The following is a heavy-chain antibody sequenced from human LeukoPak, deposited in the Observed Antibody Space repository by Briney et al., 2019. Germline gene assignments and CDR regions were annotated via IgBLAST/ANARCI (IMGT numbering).Heavy chain of an antibody. CDR1: GFTFSSYG. D-gene: IGHD1-26*01. J-gene: IGHJ4*02. Sequence: PGGSLRLSCAASGFTFSSYGMHWVRQAPGKGLEWVSSISSSSSYIYYADSVKGRFTISGDNAKNSLYLQMNSLRAEDTAVYYCARWDPSGSFDYWGQGTLVTVSS. CDR2: ISSSSSYI. CDR3: ARWDPSGSFDY. V-gene: IGHV3-21*01.